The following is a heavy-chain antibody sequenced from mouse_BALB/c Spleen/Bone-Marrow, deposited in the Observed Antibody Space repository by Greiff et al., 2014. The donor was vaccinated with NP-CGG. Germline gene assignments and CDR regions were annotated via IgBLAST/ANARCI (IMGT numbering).Heavy chain of an antibody. D-gene: IGHD2-14*01. J-gene: IGHJ3*01. Sequence: EVQLQQSGPELVKPGASMKISCKASGYSFTVYTMNWVRQSHGKNLEWIGLINPYNGGTIYNQKFKGKATLTVDKSSSTAYMELLSLTCEGSAVYYCARPGRYDGAWFAYWGQGTLVTVSA. V-gene: IGHV1-18*01. CDR1: GYSFTVYT. CDR3: ARPGRYDGAWFAY. CDR2: INPYNGGT.